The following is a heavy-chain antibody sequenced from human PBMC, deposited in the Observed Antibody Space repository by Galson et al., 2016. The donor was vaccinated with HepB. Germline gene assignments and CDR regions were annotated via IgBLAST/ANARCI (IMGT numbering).Heavy chain of an antibody. CDR1: GFTFTKRG. Sequence: SLRLSCAASGFTFTKRGMHWVRQAPGKGLEWVAVISHDGSNKYYPDSVKGRFTISRDNSKNTLSLQMNSLRGEDTAVYYCAKDVAADGYHDFFDYWGQGTLVIVTS. J-gene: IGHJ4*02. CDR2: ISHDGSNK. CDR3: AKDVAADGYHDFFDY. D-gene: IGHD6-13*01. V-gene: IGHV3-30*18.